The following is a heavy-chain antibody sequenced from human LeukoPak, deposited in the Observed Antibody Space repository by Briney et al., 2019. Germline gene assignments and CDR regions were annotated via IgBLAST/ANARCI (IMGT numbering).Heavy chain of an antibody. D-gene: IGHD3-22*01. CDR2: IGSDESST. CDR3: ARDLYDSSGYYSPTPDY. CDR1: GFTLSKYW. V-gene: IGHV3-74*01. Sequence: GGSLRLSCAASGFTLSKYWMHWVRQDPGKGLVWVSRIGSDESSTRYADSVKGRFTISRDIAKNTLYLQMNSLRAEDTAVYYCARDLYDSSGYYSPTPDYWGQGTLVTVSS. J-gene: IGHJ4*02.